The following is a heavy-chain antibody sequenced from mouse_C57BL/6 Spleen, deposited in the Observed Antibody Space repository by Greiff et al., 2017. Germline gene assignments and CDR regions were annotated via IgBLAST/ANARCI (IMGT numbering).Heavy chain of an antibody. J-gene: IGHJ2*01. CDR1: GFTFSNYW. V-gene: IGHV6-3*01. D-gene: IGHD1-1*01. Sequence: EVKLMESGGGLVQPGGSMKLSCVASGFTFSNYWMNWVRQSPEKGLEWVAQIRLKSDNYATHYAESVKGRFTISRDDSKSSVYLQMNNLRAEDTGIYYCSRIYYYGSPYFDYWGQGTTLTVSS. CDR2: IRLKSDNYAT. CDR3: SRIYYYGSPYFDY.